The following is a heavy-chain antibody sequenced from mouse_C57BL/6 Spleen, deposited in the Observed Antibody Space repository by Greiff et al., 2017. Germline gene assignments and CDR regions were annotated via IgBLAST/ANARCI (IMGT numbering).Heavy chain of an antibody. CDR3: TRDYYGSIYAMDY. CDR2: ISSGGDYI. V-gene: IGHV5-9-1*02. D-gene: IGHD1-1*01. Sequence: EVMLVESGEGLVKPGGSLKLSCAASGFTFSSYAMSWVRQTPEKRLEWVAYISSGGDYIYYADTVKGRFTISRDNARNTLYLQMSSLKSEDTAMYYCTRDYYGSIYAMDYWGQGTSVTVSS. J-gene: IGHJ4*01. CDR1: GFTFSSYA.